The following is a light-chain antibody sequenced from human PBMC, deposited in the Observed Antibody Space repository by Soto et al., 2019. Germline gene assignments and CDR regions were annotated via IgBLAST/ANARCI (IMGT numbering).Light chain of an antibody. CDR3: QSFDSSRSGGV. Sequence: QSVLTQPPSVSGAPGQRVTISCTGSSSNIGAGYDVHWYQQLPGTAPKLLIYGNSNRPSGVPDRFSGSKSGTSASRAITGLGGEEESDYFGQSFDSSRSGGVFVGGT. CDR1: SSNIGAGYD. CDR2: GNS. V-gene: IGLV1-40*01. J-gene: IGLJ3*02.